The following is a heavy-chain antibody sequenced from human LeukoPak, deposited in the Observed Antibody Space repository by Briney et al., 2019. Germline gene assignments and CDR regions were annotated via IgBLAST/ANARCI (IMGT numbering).Heavy chain of an antibody. CDR1: GGSISSGGSS. V-gene: IGHV4-30-2*01. D-gene: IGHD1-14*01. CDR2: IYHSGST. J-gene: IGHJ3*02. Sequence: SETLSLTCAVSGGSISSGGSSWSWIRQPPGKGLEWIGYIYHSGSTYYNPSLKSRVTISVDRSKNQFSLKLSAVTAADTAVYYCVRRTGPLDIWGQGTMVTVSS. CDR3: VRRTGPLDI.